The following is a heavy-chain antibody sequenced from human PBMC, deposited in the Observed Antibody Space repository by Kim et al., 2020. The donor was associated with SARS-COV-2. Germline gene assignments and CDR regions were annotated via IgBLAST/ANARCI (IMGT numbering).Heavy chain of an antibody. D-gene: IGHD6-19*01. J-gene: IGHJ4*02. Sequence: GGSLRLSCAASGFTFSDNYYDWIRQAPGKGLEWVGRIRSKAHSYTTEYAASVKGRFIISRDDSRNSLYLQMNSLRTEDTAVYYCGKISGWTDGWDYFDFWGQGTLVTVSS. CDR2: IRSKAHSYTT. CDR1: GFTFSDNY. CDR3: GKISGWTDGWDYFDF. V-gene: IGHV3-72*01.